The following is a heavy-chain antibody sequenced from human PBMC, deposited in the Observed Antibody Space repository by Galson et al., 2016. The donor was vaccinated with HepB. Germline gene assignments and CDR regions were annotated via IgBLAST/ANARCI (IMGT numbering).Heavy chain of an antibody. D-gene: IGHD4-17*01. CDR1: GFTVSSNY. J-gene: IGHJ4*02. Sequence: SLRLSCAASGFTVSSNYMSWVRQAPGKGLEWVSVIYSGGTTYYADSVKGRFTISRDSSKNTLFLQMNTLRPEDTAVYYCARGVYGDHDWFDYWGQGTLVTVSS. CDR2: IYSGGTT. V-gene: IGHV3-66*02. CDR3: ARGVYGDHDWFDY.